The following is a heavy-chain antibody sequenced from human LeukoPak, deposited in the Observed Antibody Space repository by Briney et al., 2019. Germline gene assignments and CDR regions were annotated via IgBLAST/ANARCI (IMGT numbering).Heavy chain of an antibody. V-gene: IGHV3-30*02. J-gene: IGHJ6*03. CDR1: GFTFSRHG. D-gene: IGHD1-1*01. CDR3: AKDRRYSDYYMDV. Sequence: GGSLRLSCAASGFTFSRHGIHWVRQAPGKGLEWVAFIRYDGNNKYYADSVKGRFTISRDNSKDTLYLQMNSLRAEDTAVYYCAKDRRYSDYYMDVWGKGTTVTVSS. CDR2: IRYDGNNK.